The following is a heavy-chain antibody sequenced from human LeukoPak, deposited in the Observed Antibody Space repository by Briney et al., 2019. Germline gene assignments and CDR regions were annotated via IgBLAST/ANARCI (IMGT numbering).Heavy chain of an antibody. J-gene: IGHJ6*03. D-gene: IGHD6-19*01. V-gene: IGHV3-21*01. CDR1: GFTFSSYS. CDR3: ARVVSGWYYYYYYMDV. CDR2: ISSSSSYI. Sequence: GGSLRLSCAASGFTFSSYSMNWVRQAPGKGLEWVSSISSSSSYIYYADSVKGRFTISRDNAKNSLYLQMNSLRAEDTAVYYCARVVSGWYYYYYYMDVWGKGTTVTVSS.